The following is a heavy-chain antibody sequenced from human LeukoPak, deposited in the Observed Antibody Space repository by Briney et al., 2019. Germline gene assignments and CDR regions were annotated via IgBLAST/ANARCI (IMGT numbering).Heavy chain of an antibody. V-gene: IGHV4-34*01. CDR3: ARGGYYGSGSYYY. J-gene: IGHJ4*02. D-gene: IGHD3-10*01. Sequence: SETLSLTCAVYGGSFSGYYWSWIRQPPGKGLEWIGEINHSGSTNYNPSLKSRVTISVDTSKNQSSLKLSSVTAADTAVYYCARGGYYGSGSYYYWGQGTLVTVSS. CDR2: INHSGST. CDR1: GGSFSGYY.